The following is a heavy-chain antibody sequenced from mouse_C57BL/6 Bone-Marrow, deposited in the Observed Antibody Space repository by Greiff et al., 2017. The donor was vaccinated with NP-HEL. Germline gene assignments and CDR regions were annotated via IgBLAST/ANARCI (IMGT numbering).Heavy chain of an antibody. D-gene: IGHD1-1*01. V-gene: IGHV6-3*01. J-gene: IGHJ4*01. CDR1: GFTFSNYW. CDR2: IRLKSDNYAT. CDR3: TGPHYYGSLYYYAMDY. Sequence: VQLKESGGGLVQPGGSMKLSCVASGFTFSNYWMNWVRQSPEKGLEWVAQIRLKSDNYATHYAESVKGRFTISRDDSKSSVYLQMNNLRAEDTGIYYCTGPHYYGSLYYYAMDYWGQGTSVTVAS.